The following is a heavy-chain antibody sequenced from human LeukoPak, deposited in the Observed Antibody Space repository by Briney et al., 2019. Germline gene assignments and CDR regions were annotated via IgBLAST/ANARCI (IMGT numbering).Heavy chain of an antibody. CDR1: GFTFSSYG. CDR3: ARDPMLAAGGTLDY. J-gene: IGHJ4*02. CDR2: IWYDGSNK. Sequence: PGGSLRLSCAASGFTFSSYGMHWVRQAPGKGLEWVAVIWYDGSNKYYADSVKGRFTISRDNSKNTLYLQMNSLRAEDAAVYYWARDPMLAAGGTLDYWGQGTLVTVYS. D-gene: IGHD6-13*01. V-gene: IGHV3-33*01.